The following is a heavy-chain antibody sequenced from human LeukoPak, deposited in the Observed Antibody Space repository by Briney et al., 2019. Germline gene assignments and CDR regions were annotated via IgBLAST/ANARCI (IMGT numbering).Heavy chain of an antibody. CDR3: AIWVIQLWLDPPLDY. CDR1: GFTFSSYA. CDR2: ITGSGGST. J-gene: IGHJ4*02. Sequence: PGGSLRLSCAASGFTFSSYAMSWVRQAAGKGLECVSSITGSGGSTYYADSVKGRFTISRDNSKNTLYLQMNSLRAEDTAVYYCAIWVIQLWLDPPLDYWGQGTLVTVSS. V-gene: IGHV3-23*01. D-gene: IGHD5-18*01.